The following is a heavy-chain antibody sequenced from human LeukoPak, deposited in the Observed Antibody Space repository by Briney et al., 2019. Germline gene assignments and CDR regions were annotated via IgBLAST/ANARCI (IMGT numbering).Heavy chain of an antibody. CDR1: GFTVSGNY. D-gene: IGHD3-9*01. V-gene: IGHV3-66*01. Sequence: GGSLRLSCAASGFTVSGNYMSWVRQAPGKGLEWVSVIYSGGTTYYGDSARGRFTISRDNSKNTLYLQMDSLRAEDTAVYYCARATAGYSYGDYWGQGTPVTVSS. CDR3: ARATAGYSYGDY. J-gene: IGHJ4*02. CDR2: IYSGGTT.